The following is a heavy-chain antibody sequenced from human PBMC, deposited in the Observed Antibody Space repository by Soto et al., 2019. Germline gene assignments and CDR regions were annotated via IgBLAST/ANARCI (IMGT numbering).Heavy chain of an antibody. J-gene: IGHJ5*02. V-gene: IGHV4-59*01. CDR3: ARDLGESGYSWFDP. CDR2: IYYSGST. CDR1: GGSISSYY. Sequence: PSETLSLTCTVSGGSISSYYWSWIRQPPGKGLEWIGYIYYSGSTNYNPSLKSRVTISVDTSKNQFSLKLSSVTAADTAVYYCARDLGESGYSWFDPWGQGTLVTVSS.